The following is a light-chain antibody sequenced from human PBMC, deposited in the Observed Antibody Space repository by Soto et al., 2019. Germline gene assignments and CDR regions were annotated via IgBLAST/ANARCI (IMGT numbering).Light chain of an antibody. CDR1: QSISSW. J-gene: IGKJ1*01. CDR3: QRYDTYSWT. CDR2: AAS. V-gene: IGKV1-5*03. Sequence: DIQVTQSPSTLSASVGDRVTITCRASQSISSWLAWYQQKPGKAPKLLIYAASGLASGVPSRFSGSVSGTEFTLTISSLQPDDFATYYCQRYDTYSWTFGQGTKV.